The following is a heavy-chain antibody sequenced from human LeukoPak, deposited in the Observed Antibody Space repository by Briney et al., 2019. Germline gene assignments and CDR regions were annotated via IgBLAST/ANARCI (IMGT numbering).Heavy chain of an antibody. CDR2: ISYDGPNK. V-gene: IGHV3-30*18. CDR1: GFIFNNYG. D-gene: IGHD4/OR15-4a*01. J-gene: IGHJ4*02. CDR3: AKGMARFGYGALLDY. Sequence: GGSLTLSCAASGFIFNNYGMHWVRQAPGKGLEWVAVISYDGPNKYYADSVKGRFTISRDNSKNTQYLQMNSLRTEDTAVYYCAKGMARFGYGALLDYWGQGTLVTVSS.